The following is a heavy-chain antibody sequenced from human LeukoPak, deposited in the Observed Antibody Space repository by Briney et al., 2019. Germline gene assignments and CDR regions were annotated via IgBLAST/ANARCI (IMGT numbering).Heavy chain of an antibody. V-gene: IGHV3-7*01. CDR3: ARSASYSNYSYY. CDR2: IKEDGGAK. Sequence: PGGSLRLSCAASGFTFSGNWMGWVRQAPGKGLEWVANIKEDGGAKYYVDSVKGRFTISRDNAKNSLYLQMNSLRAEDTALYYCARSASYSNYSYYWGQGTLVTVSS. CDR1: GFTFSGNW. D-gene: IGHD4-11*01. J-gene: IGHJ4*02.